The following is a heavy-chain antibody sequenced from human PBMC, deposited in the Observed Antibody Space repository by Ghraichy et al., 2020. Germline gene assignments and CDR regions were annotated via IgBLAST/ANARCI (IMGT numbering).Heavy chain of an antibody. CDR1: GFTLSNYW. CDR2: IKSDGSST. Sequence: GGSLRLSCAASGFTLSNYWMNWVRQAPGKGLVWVSRIKSDGSSTTYADSVRGRFTISRDNARNTLYLQMNSLRAEDTAVYYCAREYCSGGRCFFGTGGSHFDYWGQGTLVTVSS. CDR3: AREYCSGGRCFFGTGGSHFDY. V-gene: IGHV3-74*03. J-gene: IGHJ4*02. D-gene: IGHD2-15*01.